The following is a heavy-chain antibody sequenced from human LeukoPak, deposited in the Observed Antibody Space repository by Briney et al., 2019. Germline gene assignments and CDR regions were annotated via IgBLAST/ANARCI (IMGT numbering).Heavy chain of an antibody. J-gene: IGHJ4*01. V-gene: IGHV4-59*12. D-gene: IGHD4-23*01. CDR3: AGDYGAKRAFDS. CDR1: GGTISSYY. CDR2: IYYSGST. Sequence: SETLSLTCTVSGGTISSYYWSWIRQPPGKGLEWIGYIYYSGSTNYNPSLKSRVTISVDTSKNQFSLKLSSVTAADTAVYYCAGDYGAKRAFDSWGHGTLVTVSS.